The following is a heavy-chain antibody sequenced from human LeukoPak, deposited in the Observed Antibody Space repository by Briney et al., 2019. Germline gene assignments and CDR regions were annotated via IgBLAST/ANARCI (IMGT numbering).Heavy chain of an antibody. CDR3: AGKNECTYGSIFDY. CDR1: GFTFSSYS. V-gene: IGHV3-21*01. Sequence: GGSLRLSCAASGFTFSSYSMSWVRQAPGKGLEWVSSITSSSSYIYYADSVKGRFTISRDNAKNSLYLQMNSLRAEDTAVYYCAGKNECTYGSIFDYWGQGTLVTVSS. J-gene: IGHJ4*02. D-gene: IGHD3-10*01. CDR2: ITSSSSYI.